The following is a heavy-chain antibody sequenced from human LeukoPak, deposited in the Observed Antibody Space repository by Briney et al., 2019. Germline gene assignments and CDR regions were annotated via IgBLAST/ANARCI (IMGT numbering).Heavy chain of an antibody. D-gene: IGHD3-3*01. CDR1: GGSISSSSYY. CDR2: IYYSGST. J-gene: IGHJ4*02. V-gene: IGHV4-39*01. Sequence: SETLSLTCTVPGGSISSSSYYWGWIRQPPGKGLEWIGSIYYSGSTYYNPSLKSRVTISVDTSKNQFSLKLSSVTAADTAVYYCARHVKAWLLYQTGNYFDYWGQGTLVTVSS. CDR3: ARHVKAWLLYQTGNYFDY.